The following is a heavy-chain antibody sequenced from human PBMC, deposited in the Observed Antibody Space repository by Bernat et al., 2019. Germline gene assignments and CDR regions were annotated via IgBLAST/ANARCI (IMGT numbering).Heavy chain of an antibody. CDR2: IKQDGSEK. J-gene: IGHJ6*03. D-gene: IGHD6-13*01. Sequence: VQLVESGGGVVQPGRSLRLSCAASGFTFSSYWMSWVRQAPGKGLEWVANIKQDGSEKYYVDSVKGRFTISRDNAKNSLYLQMNSLRAEDTAVYYCARVPPEQYSSSWYYYYYYYMDVWGKGTTVTVSS. CDR1: GFTFSSYW. CDR3: ARVPPEQYSSSWYYYYYYYMDV. V-gene: IGHV3-7*03.